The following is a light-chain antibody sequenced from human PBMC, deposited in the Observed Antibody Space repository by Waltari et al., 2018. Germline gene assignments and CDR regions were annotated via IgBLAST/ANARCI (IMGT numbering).Light chain of an antibody. CDR1: QGISNY. J-gene: IGKJ3*01. CDR2: AAS. V-gene: IGKV1-27*01. Sequence: IQMTQSPSSLSASVGDRVTITLRASQGISNYLAWYQQKPGKAPRLLIYAASTLQSGVPSRFSGSGSGTDFTLTINSLQPEDVATYYCQKYNSAPRDFGPGTKVVIK. CDR3: QKYNSAPRD.